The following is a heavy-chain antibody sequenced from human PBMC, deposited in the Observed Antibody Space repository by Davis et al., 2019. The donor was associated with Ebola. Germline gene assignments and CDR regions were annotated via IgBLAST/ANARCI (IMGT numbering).Heavy chain of an antibody. Sequence: SETLSLTCTVSGGSISSSSYYWGWIRQPPGKGLEWIGSIYYSGSTYYNPSLKSRVTISVDTSKNQFSLKLSSVTAADTAVYYCARASPEIVVVVAATSPYNWFDPWGQGTLVTVSS. J-gene: IGHJ5*02. V-gene: IGHV4-39*07. D-gene: IGHD2-15*01. CDR2: IYYSGST. CDR1: GGSISSSSYY. CDR3: ARASPEIVVVVAATSPYNWFDP.